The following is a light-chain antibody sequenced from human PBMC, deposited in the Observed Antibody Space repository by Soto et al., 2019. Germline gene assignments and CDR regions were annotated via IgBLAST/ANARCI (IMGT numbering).Light chain of an antibody. Sequence: EIGLTQSACTLSWSPGERATLSCGASQSVSTRSLAWYQQKTGQAPRLLISGASSRAADIPDRFSGSGYGTDFTLTINRLETEDFAVYYCQQYDSSPRTFGQGTKVDIK. V-gene: IGKV3-20*01. J-gene: IGKJ1*01. CDR2: GAS. CDR3: QQYDSSPRT. CDR1: QSVSTRS.